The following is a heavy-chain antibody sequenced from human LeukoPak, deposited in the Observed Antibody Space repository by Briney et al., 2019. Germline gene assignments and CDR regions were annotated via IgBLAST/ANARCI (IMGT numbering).Heavy chain of an antibody. Sequence: GGSLRLSCAASGFTVSNNYMSWVRQAPGKGLEWVSVIYSVNRTSYADSVKGRFTISRDSSKNTLCLQMNSLRAEDTAVYYCARSPPWAALDYWGQGTLVTVSS. CDR2: IYSVNRT. CDR1: GFTVSNNY. D-gene: IGHD6-6*01. J-gene: IGHJ4*02. CDR3: ARSPPWAALDY. V-gene: IGHV3-66*01.